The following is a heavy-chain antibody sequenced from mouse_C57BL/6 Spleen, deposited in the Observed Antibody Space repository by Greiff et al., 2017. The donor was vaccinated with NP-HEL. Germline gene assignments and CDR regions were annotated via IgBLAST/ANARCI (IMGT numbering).Heavy chain of an antibody. Sequence: VQLKQSGAELVKPGASVKLSCTASGFNIKDYYMHWVKQRTEQGLEWIGRIDPEDGETKSAPKFQGKATITAATSSNTAYLQLSSLTTEDTAVDYCAAGSYYFDYWGQGTTLTGSS. J-gene: IGHJ2*01. V-gene: IGHV14-2*01. CDR3: AAGSYYFDY. CDR2: IDPEDGET. CDR1: GFNIKDYY.